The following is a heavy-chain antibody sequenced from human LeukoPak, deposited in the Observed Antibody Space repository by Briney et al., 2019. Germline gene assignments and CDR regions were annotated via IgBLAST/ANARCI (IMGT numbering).Heavy chain of an antibody. J-gene: IGHJ4*02. V-gene: IGHV3-21*01. CDR2: IDTDSSYI. CDR3: ARGLRLVVTGNPPVAFDF. CDR1: GFTFSSYW. Sequence: PGGSLRLSCAASGFTFSSYWMSWVRQAPGKGLEWVSPIDTDSSYIDYADSLKGRFTISRDNAKNSLYLQMDSLRAEDTAVYYCARGLRLVVTGNPPVAFDFWGQGTLVTVSS. D-gene: IGHD1-20*01.